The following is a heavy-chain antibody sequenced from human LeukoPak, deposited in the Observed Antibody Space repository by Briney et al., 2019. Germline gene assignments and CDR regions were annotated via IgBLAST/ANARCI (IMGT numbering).Heavy chain of an antibody. CDR3: VKDLNYESSGSVFDY. Sequence: PGGSLRLSCAASGFTFEDYTMHWVRQAPGKTLEWVSLISWDGTTYYTDSVKGRFTISRDNSKNSLNLQMDTLRREDTAFYYCVKDLNYESSGSVFDYWGQGTLVTVSS. CDR1: GFTFEDYT. D-gene: IGHD3-22*01. CDR2: ISWDGTT. V-gene: IGHV3-43*01. J-gene: IGHJ4*02.